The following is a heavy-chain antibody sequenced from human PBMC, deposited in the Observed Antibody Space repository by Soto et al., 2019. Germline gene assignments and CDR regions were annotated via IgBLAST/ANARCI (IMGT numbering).Heavy chain of an antibody. CDR3: ARETYSSGWYYWFDP. V-gene: IGHV4-59*01. Sequence: PSEPLSLTCTLSGCSISTYYWSWIRQPPGKGLEWIGYIYYSGSTNYNPSLKSRVTISLDTSKNQFSLRLSSVTAADTAVYYCARETYSSGWYYWFDPWGQGTLVTVS. CDR1: GCSISTYY. CDR2: IYYSGST. J-gene: IGHJ5*02. D-gene: IGHD6-19*01.